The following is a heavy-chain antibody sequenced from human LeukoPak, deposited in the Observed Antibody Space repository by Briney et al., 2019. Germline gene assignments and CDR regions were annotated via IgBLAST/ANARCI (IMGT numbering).Heavy chain of an antibody. Sequence: PGGSLRLSCAASGFTFSSYAMSWVRQAPGKGLEWVSYISSSGSTIYYADSVKGRFTISRDNAKNSLYLQMNSLRAEDTAVYYCASPGYYDFWSGYYGPNNDYWGQGTLVTVSS. J-gene: IGHJ4*02. CDR3: ASPGYYDFWSGYYGPNNDY. CDR1: GFTFSSYA. D-gene: IGHD3-3*01. CDR2: ISSSGSTI. V-gene: IGHV3-48*04.